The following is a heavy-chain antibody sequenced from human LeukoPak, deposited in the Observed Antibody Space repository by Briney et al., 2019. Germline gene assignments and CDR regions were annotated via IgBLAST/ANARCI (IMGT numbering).Heavy chain of an antibody. CDR1: GYTFTGYY. CDR2: INPNSGGT. Sequence: ASVKVSCKASGYTFTGYYMHWVRQAPGQGLEWMGWINPNSGGTNYAQKFQSRGTMTRDTSISTAYMELSRLRSDDTAAYYCAREQQLVFDYWGQGTLVTVSS. J-gene: IGHJ4*02. V-gene: IGHV1-2*02. D-gene: IGHD6-13*01. CDR3: AREQQLVFDY.